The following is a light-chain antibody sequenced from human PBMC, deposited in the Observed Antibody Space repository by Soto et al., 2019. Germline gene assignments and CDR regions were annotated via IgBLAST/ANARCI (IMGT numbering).Light chain of an antibody. Sequence: QSALTQHASVSGSPGQSITISCTGTSSDIGGYKYVSWYQQHPGKAPKLMIYEVTYRPSGVSDRFSGSKSGNTASLTVSGLQAEDEADYYCSSYTSSGTLYVFGTGTKLTVL. CDR2: EVT. V-gene: IGLV2-14*01. CDR1: SSDIGGYKY. CDR3: SSYTSSGTLYV. J-gene: IGLJ1*01.